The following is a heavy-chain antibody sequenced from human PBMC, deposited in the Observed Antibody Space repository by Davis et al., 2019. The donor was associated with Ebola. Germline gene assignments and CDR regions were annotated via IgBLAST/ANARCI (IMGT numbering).Heavy chain of an antibody. V-gene: IGHV1-18*04. CDR2: ISAYNGNT. Sequence: ASVKVSCKASGYTFTGYYMHWVRQAPGQGLEWMGWISAYNGNTNYAQKLQGRVTMTTDTSTSTAYMELRSLRSDDTAVYYCAKATRFLEWLLLDYWGQGTLVTASS. CDR3: AKATRFLEWLLLDY. CDR1: GYTFTGYY. J-gene: IGHJ4*02. D-gene: IGHD3-3*01.